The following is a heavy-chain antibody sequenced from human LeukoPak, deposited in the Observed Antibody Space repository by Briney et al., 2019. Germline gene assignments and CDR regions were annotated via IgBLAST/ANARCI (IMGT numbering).Heavy chain of an antibody. CDR2: ISSSSSYI. Sequence: GGSLRLSCAASGFTFSSYSMNWVRQAPGKGLEGVSSISSSSSYIYYADSVKGRFTISRDNAKNSLYLQMDSLRAEDTAVYYCARESCSCSPADYWGRRTLVTVS. J-gene: IGHJ4*02. D-gene: IGHD2-15*01. V-gene: IGHV3-21*01. CDR3: ARESCSCSPADY. CDR1: GFTFSSYS.